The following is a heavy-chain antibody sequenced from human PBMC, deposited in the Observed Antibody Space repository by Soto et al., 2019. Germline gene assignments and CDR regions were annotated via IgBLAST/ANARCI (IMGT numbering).Heavy chain of an antibody. CDR1: GFSFSNYA. CDR2: IWYDGSNK. J-gene: IGHJ4*02. Sequence: GGSLRLSCAASGFSFSNYAMHWVRQAPGKGLEWVAVIWYDGSNKYYADSVKGRFTISKDNSQTTVYLQMNSLRAEDTAVYYCTRDPYGGSRYYFDSWGQGTLVTVSS. D-gene: IGHD1-26*01. V-gene: IGHV3-33*01. CDR3: TRDPYGGSRYYFDS.